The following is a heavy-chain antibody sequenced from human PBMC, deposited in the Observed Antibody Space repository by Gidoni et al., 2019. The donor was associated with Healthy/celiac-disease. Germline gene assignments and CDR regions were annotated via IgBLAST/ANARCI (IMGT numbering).Heavy chain of an antibody. CDR3: AREGESGAFDI. J-gene: IGHJ3*02. CDR1: GFTFISYG. CDR2: ISYDGSNK. D-gene: IGHD3-10*01. Sequence: QVQLVESGGGVVQPGRSLRLSCAASGFTFISYGMHWVRQAPGKGLEWVAVISYDGSNKYYADSVKGRFTISRDNSKNTLYLQMNSLRAEDTAVYYCAREGESGAFDIWGQGTMVTVSS. V-gene: IGHV3-30*03.